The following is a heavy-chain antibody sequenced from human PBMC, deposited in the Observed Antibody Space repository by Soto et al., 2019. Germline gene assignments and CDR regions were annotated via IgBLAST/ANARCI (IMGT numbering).Heavy chain of an antibody. J-gene: IGHJ5*02. CDR3: ASLRSRDGYH. CDR2: IYYSGST. Sequence: SETLSLTCTVSGGSISSSSYYWGWIRQPPGKGLEWIGSIYYSGSTYYNPSLKSRVTISVDTSKNQFSLKLSSVTAADTAVYYCASLRSRDGYHWGQGTLVTVSS. CDR1: GGSISSSSYY. D-gene: IGHD2-2*01. V-gene: IGHV4-39*01.